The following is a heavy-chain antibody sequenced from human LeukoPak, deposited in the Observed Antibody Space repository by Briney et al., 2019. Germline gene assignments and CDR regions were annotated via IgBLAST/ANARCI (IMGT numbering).Heavy chain of an antibody. J-gene: IGHJ4*02. V-gene: IGHV4-34*01. CDR1: GGSFSGYY. Sequence: PSETLSLTCAVYGGSFSGYYWSWIRQPPGKGLEWIGEINHSGSTNYNPSLKSRVTISVDTSKNQFSLKLSSVTAADTAVYYCARTHSYYGSSGYFDYWGQGTLVTVSS. CDR2: INHSGST. CDR3: ARTHSYYGSSGYFDY. D-gene: IGHD3-22*01.